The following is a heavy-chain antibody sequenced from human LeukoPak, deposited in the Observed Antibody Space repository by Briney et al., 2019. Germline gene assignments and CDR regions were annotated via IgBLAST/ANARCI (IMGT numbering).Heavy chain of an antibody. CDR3: ARDDGSSGYYFRFEY. CDR1: GFTFSTYG. CDR2: IWYDGSNK. Sequence: GGSLRLSCAASGFTFSTYGMHWVRQAPGKGLEWVAVIWYDGSNKYYADSLKGRFTISRDNSKNTLYLQMNSLRAEDTAVYYCARDDGSSGYYFRFEYWGQGTLVTVSS. V-gene: IGHV3-33*01. D-gene: IGHD3-22*01. J-gene: IGHJ4*02.